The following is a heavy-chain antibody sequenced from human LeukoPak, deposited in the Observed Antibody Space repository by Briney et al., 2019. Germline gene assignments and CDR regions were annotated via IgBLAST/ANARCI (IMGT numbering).Heavy chain of an antibody. CDR3: ARDPTDTGFDY. D-gene: IGHD3-10*01. CDR1: GGSISSGDYY. Sequence: SQTLSLTCTVSGGSISSGDYYWSWIRQPPGKGLEWIGYIYYSGSTNYNPSPKSRVTISVDTSKNQFSLKLSSVTAADTAVYYCARDPTDTGFDYWGQGTLVTVSS. V-gene: IGHV4-61*08. J-gene: IGHJ4*02. CDR2: IYYSGST.